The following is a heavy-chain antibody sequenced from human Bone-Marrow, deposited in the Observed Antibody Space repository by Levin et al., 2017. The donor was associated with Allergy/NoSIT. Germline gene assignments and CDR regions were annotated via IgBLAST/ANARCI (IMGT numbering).Heavy chain of an antibody. J-gene: IGHJ4*02. CDR2: ITSSSHT. V-gene: IGHV3-21*01. D-gene: IGHD4-17*01. CDR3: ARDYGDDYGLRYFDY. CDR1: GFTFSSYR. Sequence: SCAASGFTFSSYRMNWVRQAPGKGLEWVSSITSSSHTYYTDSVKGRFTISRDNAKNSLYLQMNSLRAEDTAVYYCARDYGDDYGLRYFDYWGQGTLVTVSS.